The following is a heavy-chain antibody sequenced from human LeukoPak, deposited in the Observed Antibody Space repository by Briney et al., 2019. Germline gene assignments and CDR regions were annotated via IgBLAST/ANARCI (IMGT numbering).Heavy chain of an antibody. D-gene: IGHD6-19*01. Sequence: SETLSLTCTVSGGSISSYYWSWIRQPPAKGLEWIGHISYSGNTNYNPSLKSRLTISVDTSKNQFSLKLSSVTAADTAVYYCARAHSSGWYEMVDYWGQGTLVTVSS. J-gene: IGHJ4*02. CDR3: ARAHSSGWYEMVDY. CDR2: ISYSGNT. V-gene: IGHV4-59*08. CDR1: GGSISSYY.